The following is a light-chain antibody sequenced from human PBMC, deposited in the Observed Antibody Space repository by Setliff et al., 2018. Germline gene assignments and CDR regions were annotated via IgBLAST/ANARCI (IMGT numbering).Light chain of an antibody. Sequence: HSALTQPASVSGSPGQSITISCIGTSSDIGDSYNYVSWYQHYPGKAPKLMIFDVTNRPSGVSNRFSGSKSGNTASLTISGLQAEDEALYYCSSYRSSSTLVVFGGGTKGTV. CDR1: SSDIGDSYNY. J-gene: IGLJ2*01. CDR2: DVT. V-gene: IGLV2-14*03. CDR3: SSYRSSSTLVV.